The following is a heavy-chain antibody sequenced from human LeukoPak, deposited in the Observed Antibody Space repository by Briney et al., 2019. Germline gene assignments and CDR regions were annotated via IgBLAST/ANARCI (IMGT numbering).Heavy chain of an antibody. CDR3: ASGGWHYFDY. CDR2: ISYDGSNK. CDR1: GFTFSSYA. J-gene: IGHJ4*02. D-gene: IGHD3-3*01. Sequence: GGSLRLSCAASGFTFSSYAMHWVRQAPGKGLEWVAVISYDGSNKYYADSVKGRFTISRDNSKNTLYLQMNSLRAEDTAVYYCASGGWHYFDYWGQGTLVTVSS. V-gene: IGHV3-30-3*02.